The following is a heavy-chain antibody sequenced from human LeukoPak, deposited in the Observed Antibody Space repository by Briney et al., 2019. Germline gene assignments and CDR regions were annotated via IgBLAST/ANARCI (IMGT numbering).Heavy chain of an antibody. J-gene: IGHJ4*02. CDR1: GFTFSSCE. D-gene: IGHD6-13*01. V-gene: IGHV3-48*03. CDR2: ISSSGSTI. Sequence: QPGGSLRLSCAASGFTFSSCEMNWVRQAPGKGLEWVSYISSSGSTIYYADSVKGRFTISRDNAKNSLYLQMNSLRAEDTAVYYCARGAVPGIADDYWGQGTLVTVSS. CDR3: ARGAVPGIADDY.